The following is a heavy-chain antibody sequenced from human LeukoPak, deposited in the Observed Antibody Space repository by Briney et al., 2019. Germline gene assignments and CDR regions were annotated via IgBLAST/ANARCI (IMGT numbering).Heavy chain of an antibody. CDR3: ARDRQWIQLWLRWFDP. Sequence: ASVKVSCKASGYTFTGYYMHWVRQAPGQGLEWMGWINPNSGGTNYAQKFQGRVTKTRDTSISTAYMELSRLRSDDTAVYYCARDRQWIQLWLRWFDPWGQGTLVTVSS. CDR1: GYTFTGYY. CDR2: INPNSGGT. V-gene: IGHV1-2*02. J-gene: IGHJ5*02. D-gene: IGHD5-18*01.